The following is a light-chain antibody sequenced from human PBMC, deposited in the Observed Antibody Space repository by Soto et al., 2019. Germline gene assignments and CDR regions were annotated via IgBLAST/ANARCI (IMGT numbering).Light chain of an antibody. CDR3: QQYYTYWHM. J-gene: IGKJ1*01. Sequence: DIQMTQSPSTLSASVGDRVIITCRASQSISDYLAWYQQKPGKAPELLIYDASNLESGVPSTFSGSGSGTEFTLTISSLQPDDFATYYCQQYYTYWHMFGQGTRVEIK. CDR2: DAS. V-gene: IGKV1-5*01. CDR1: QSISDY.